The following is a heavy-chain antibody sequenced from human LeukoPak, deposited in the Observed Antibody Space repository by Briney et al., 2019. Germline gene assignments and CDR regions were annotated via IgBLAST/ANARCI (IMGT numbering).Heavy chain of an antibody. D-gene: IGHD3-22*01. J-gene: IGHJ4*02. Sequence: SETLSLTCTVSGGSISSYYWSWIRQPPGKGLEWIGYMHYSGSANYNPSLKSRVTISIDTPKNQFSLKLSSVTAADTAVYYCARAEEITMIPDYWGQGTLVTVSS. CDR2: MHYSGSA. V-gene: IGHV4-59*01. CDR1: GGSISSYY. CDR3: ARAEEITMIPDY.